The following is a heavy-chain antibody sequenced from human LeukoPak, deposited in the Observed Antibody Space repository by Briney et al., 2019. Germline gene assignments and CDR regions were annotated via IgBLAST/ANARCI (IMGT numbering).Heavy chain of an antibody. Sequence: GGSLRLSCEVAGIGFSSYAMSWVRQAPGKGPEWVSVIRESGGSTAYADSVTGRFTIPRDNSKKTLYLQMNSLRVEDTAVYYCALHRGYHNGDVVGYFDLWGRGSLVIVSS. D-gene: IGHD6-13*01. V-gene: IGHV3-23*01. J-gene: IGHJ2*01. CDR1: GIGFSSYA. CDR2: IRESGGST. CDR3: ALHRGYHNGDVVGYFDL.